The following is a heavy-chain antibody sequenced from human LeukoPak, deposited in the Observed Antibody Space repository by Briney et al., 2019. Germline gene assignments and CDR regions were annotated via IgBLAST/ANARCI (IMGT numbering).Heavy chain of an antibody. V-gene: IGHV3-30*04. CDR2: ISYDGRNK. D-gene: IGHD6-13*01. Sequence: GGSLRLSCAASGFTFSSYAMHWVRQAPGKGLEWVAVISYDGRNKYYADSVKGRFTISRDNSKNTLYLQMNSLRAEDTAVYYCARHSAVGIAAAGIVSPSFDYWGQGTLVTVSS. CDR1: GFTFSSYA. J-gene: IGHJ4*02. CDR3: ARHSAVGIAAAGIVSPSFDY.